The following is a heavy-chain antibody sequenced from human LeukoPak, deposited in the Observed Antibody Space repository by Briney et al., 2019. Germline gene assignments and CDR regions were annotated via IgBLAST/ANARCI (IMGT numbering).Heavy chain of an antibody. CDR3: ARPDSSSWHFDY. CDR1: GYSFTNYW. J-gene: IGHJ4*02. CDR2: IYPDDSDA. Sequence: GESLKIPCKASGYSFTNYWIGWVRQMPGKGLEWMGIIYPDDSDARHSPSFQGQVTISADKSISTAYLQWSSLKASDTAMYFCARPDSSSWHFDYWGQGTLVTVSS. V-gene: IGHV5-51*01. D-gene: IGHD6-13*01.